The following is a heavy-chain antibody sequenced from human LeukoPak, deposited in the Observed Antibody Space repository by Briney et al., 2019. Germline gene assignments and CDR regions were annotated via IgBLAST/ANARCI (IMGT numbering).Heavy chain of an antibody. Sequence: GESLKISCKGSGYSFTSYWSGWVRQMPGKGLEWIGIIYPGDSDTRYSPSFQGQVTISADKSISTAYLQWSSLKASDTAMYYCARHGYCTNGVCNWFDPWGQGTLVTVSS. D-gene: IGHD2-8*01. CDR3: ARHGYCTNGVCNWFDP. V-gene: IGHV5-51*01. CDR2: IYPGDSDT. J-gene: IGHJ5*02. CDR1: GYSFTSYW.